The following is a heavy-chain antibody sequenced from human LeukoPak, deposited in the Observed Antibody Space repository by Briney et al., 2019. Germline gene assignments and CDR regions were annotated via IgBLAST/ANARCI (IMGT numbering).Heavy chain of an antibody. V-gene: IGHV1-8*01. CDR2: MNPNSGDT. Sequence: ASVKVSCKASGYTFTRYDINCVRQATGQGPEWMGWMNPNSGDTGYAQKFQGRVTMTRNTSISTAYMELSSLRSEDTAVYYCARGTRGYAPWGQGTLVTVSS. CDR1: GYTFTRYD. CDR3: ARGTRGYAP. J-gene: IGHJ5*02. D-gene: IGHD5-12*01.